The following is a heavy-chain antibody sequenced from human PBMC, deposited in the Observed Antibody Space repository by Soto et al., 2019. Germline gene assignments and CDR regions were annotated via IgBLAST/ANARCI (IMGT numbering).Heavy chain of an antibody. CDR3: AKRAAPMVYATYYFDY. D-gene: IGHD2-8*01. Sequence: GGSLRLSCAASGFTFSSYAMSWVRQAPGKGLEWVSAISGSGGSTYYADSVKGRFTISRDNSKNTLYLQMNSLRAEDTAVYYCAKRAAPMVYATYYFDYWGQGTLVTVSS. V-gene: IGHV3-23*01. J-gene: IGHJ4*02. CDR1: GFTFSSYA. CDR2: ISGSGGST.